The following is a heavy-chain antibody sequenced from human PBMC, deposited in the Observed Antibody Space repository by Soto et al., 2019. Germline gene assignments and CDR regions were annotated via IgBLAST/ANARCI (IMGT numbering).Heavy chain of an antibody. D-gene: IGHD3-10*01. J-gene: IGHJ6*02. V-gene: IGHV6-1*01. CDR3: TGITWFRGMDV. Sequence: PSQTLSLTCAISGDSVSSNSAGWNWIRQSPSRGLEWLGRTYYKSKWNNDYALSVKSRITINPDTSKNQFSLHLYSVPPEDTAVYYCTGITWFRGMDVWGQGTPVTVSS. CDR2: TYYKSKWNN. CDR1: GDSVSSNSAG.